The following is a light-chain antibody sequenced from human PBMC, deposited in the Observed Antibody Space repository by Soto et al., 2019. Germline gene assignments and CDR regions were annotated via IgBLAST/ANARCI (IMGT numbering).Light chain of an antibody. CDR3: QVSYINIRIFT. J-gene: IGKJ3*01. V-gene: IGKV1-39*01. Sequence: DIQLTQSPSFLSPSIGESVTITCRASQVISTSLAWYQVKPGKAPKLLIYAASSLQNGVPSRFSGSGSGTDFTLTISSLQAEDFATYYCQVSYINIRIFTFGPGTKVDIK. CDR1: QVISTS. CDR2: AAS.